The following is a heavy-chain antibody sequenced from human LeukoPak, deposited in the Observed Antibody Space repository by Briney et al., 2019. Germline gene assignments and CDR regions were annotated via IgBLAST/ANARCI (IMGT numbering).Heavy chain of an antibody. Sequence: PGGSLRLSCAGSGFAFSRYSMNWFRQAPGKGLERVSSISRSSSHIFYADSVKGRFTISRDNAKNSLYLQMNSLRAGDTAVYYCARDAQWLVPEGYYYYMDVWGKGITVTVAS. J-gene: IGHJ6*03. CDR3: ARDAQWLVPEGYYYYMDV. CDR1: GFAFSRYS. CDR2: ISRSSSHI. D-gene: IGHD6-19*01. V-gene: IGHV3-21*06.